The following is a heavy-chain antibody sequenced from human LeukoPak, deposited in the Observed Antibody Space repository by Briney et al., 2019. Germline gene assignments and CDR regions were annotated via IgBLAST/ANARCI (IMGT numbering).Heavy chain of an antibody. D-gene: IGHD6-13*01. V-gene: IGHV3-7*04. CDR3: ARGHSSSPNWFDP. Sequence: GGSLRLSCAASGFTFSTSWMSWVRQAPGKGLEWVANIKEDGSEKYYVDSVKGRFTISRDNAKNSLYLQMNSLRAEDTAVYYCARGHSSSPNWFDPWGQGTLVTVSS. CDR1: GFTFSTSW. CDR2: IKEDGSEK. J-gene: IGHJ5*02.